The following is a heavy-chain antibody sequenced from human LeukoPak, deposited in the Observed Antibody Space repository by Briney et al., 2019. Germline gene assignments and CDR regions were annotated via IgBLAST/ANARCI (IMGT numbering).Heavy chain of an antibody. CDR3: ASHDSPNWYFDL. J-gene: IGHJ2*01. CDR2: IYTSGST. CDR1: GGSISSYY. V-gene: IGHV4-4*07. D-gene: IGHD2-15*01. Sequence: SETLSLTCTVSGGSISSYYWSWIRQPAGKGLEWIGRIYTSGSTNYNPSLKSRVTMSVDTSKNQFSLKLSSETAADTAVYYCASHDSPNWYFDLWGRGTLVTVSS.